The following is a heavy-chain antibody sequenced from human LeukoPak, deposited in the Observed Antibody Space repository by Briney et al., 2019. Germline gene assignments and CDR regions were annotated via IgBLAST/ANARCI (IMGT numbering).Heavy chain of an antibody. CDR1: GYTFTSYY. D-gene: IGHD3-22*01. CDR3: ARSSGYYSSLLYMHV. Sequence: ASVKVSCKASGYTFTSYYMHWVRQAPGQGLEWVGIINPSGDPTTYAQKFQGRVTMTSDMSTSTVYMELSSLRSEDTAVYYCARSSGYYSSLLYMHVWGKGTTVTVSS. V-gene: IGHV1-46*01. J-gene: IGHJ6*03. CDR2: INPSGDPT.